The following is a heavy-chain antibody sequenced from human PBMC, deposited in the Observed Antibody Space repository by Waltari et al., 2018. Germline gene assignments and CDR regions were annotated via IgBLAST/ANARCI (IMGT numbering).Heavy chain of an antibody. CDR2: IYYSGNT. J-gene: IGHJ6*02. D-gene: IGHD6-19*01. CDR3: ARSTGYSSGWYLPYGMDV. Sequence: SSYYWGWIRQPPEKGLEWIGSIYYSGNTYYNPSLKSRVTISVDTSKNQFSLKLNSVTPEDTAVYYCARSTGYSSGWYLPYGMDVWGQGTTVTVSS. CDR1: SSYY. V-gene: IGHV4-39*01.